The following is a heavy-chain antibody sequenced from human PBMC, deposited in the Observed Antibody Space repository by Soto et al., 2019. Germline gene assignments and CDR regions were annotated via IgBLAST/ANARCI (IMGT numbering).Heavy chain of an antibody. CDR1: GGSISSGGYS. V-gene: IGHV4-30-2*01. Sequence: QLQLQESGSGLVKPSQTLSLTCAVSGGSISSGGYSWSWIRQPPGKGLEWIGYIYHSGNIYYNPSLXRXXTLSVDRSKHQFSLKLSSVTAADTAVYYCARIPSPWGQGTLVTVSS. CDR3: ARIPSP. D-gene: IGHD2-21*01. J-gene: IGHJ5*02. CDR2: IYHSGNI.